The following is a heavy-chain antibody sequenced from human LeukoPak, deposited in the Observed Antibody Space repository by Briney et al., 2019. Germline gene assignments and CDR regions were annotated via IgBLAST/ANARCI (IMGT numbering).Heavy chain of an antibody. V-gene: IGHV3-23*01. J-gene: IGHJ4*02. CDR1: GFTFSSYA. CDR3: AKTTYDSSGYGLDY. CDR2: ISGSGGST. D-gene: IGHD3-22*01. Sequence: GSLRLSCAASGFTFSSYAMSWVRRAPGKGLEWVSAISGSGGSTYYADSVKGRFTISRDNSKNTLYLQMNSLRAEDTAVYYCAKTTYDSSGYGLDYWGQGTLVTVSS.